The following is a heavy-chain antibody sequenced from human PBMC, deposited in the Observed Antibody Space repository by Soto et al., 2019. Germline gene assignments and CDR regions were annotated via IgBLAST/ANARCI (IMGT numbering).Heavy chain of an antibody. CDR2: ITSSSTTI. J-gene: IGHJ4*02. CDR1: GFTFTSNS. D-gene: IGHD1-26*01. Sequence: PGGSLRLSCAASGFTFTSNSMNWVRKDPGKGLEWISYITSSSTTIYYADSVKGRFTISRDNAKNSVYLQLNSLRDEDTALYYGSRGRVGTACFDYWGQGALVTVSS. V-gene: IGHV3-48*02. CDR3: SRGRVGTACFDY.